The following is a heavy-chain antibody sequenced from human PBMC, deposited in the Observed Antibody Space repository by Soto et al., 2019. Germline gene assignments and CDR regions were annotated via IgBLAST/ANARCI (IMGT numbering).Heavy chain of an antibody. J-gene: IGHJ5*02. CDR3: ARDYHPLGYCSSTSCYIPGHNWFDP. V-gene: IGHV1-18*01. CDR2: IIPIFGTA. CDR1: GYTLTELS. Sequence: ASVKVSCKVSGYTLTELSMHWVRQAPGQGLGWMGGIIPIFGTANYAQKLQGRVTMTTDTSTSTAYMELRSLRSDDTAVYYCARDYHPLGYCSSTSCYIPGHNWFDPWGQGTLVTVSS. D-gene: IGHD2-2*02.